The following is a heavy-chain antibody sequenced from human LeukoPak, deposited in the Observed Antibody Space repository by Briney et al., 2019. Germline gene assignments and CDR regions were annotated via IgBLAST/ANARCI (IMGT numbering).Heavy chain of an antibody. V-gene: IGHV3-74*01. D-gene: IGHD1-26*01. Sequence: GGSLRLSCAASGFIFSYYSMNWVRQAPGKGLEWVSRINSDGSDISYADSVKGRFTISRDNAKNTVYLQMNSLRAEDTAVYYCARGSLGDGSLLVDYWGQGTLVTVSS. CDR3: ARGSLGDGSLLVDY. CDR1: GFIFSYYS. CDR2: INSDGSDI. J-gene: IGHJ4*02.